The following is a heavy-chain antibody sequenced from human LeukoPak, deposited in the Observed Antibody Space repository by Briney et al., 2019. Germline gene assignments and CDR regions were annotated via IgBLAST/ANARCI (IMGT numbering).Heavy chain of an antibody. CDR1: GYTFTGYY. CDR2: INPNSGGT. D-gene: IGHD1-1*01. CDR3: ASHIRGGLDRRNYYLGY. Sequence: GASVKVSCKASGYTFTGYYMHWVRQAPGQGLEWMGWINPNSGGTNYAQKFQGRVTMTRDTSISTAYMELSRLRSDDTAVYFCASHIRGGLDRRNYYLGYWGQGTLVTVSS. V-gene: IGHV1-2*02. J-gene: IGHJ4*02.